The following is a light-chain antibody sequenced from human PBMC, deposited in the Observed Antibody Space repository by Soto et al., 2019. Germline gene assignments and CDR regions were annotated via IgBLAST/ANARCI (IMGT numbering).Light chain of an antibody. J-gene: IGKJ3*01. CDR3: QQRSNF. V-gene: IGKV3-11*01. CDR1: QSVSSY. CDR2: DAS. Sequence: EIVLTQSPATLSLSPGERATLSCRASQSVSSYLAWYQQKPGQAPRLLIYDASNRATGIPARFSGSGSGTDFTLTISSLEPEDCAVYYCQQRSNFFGPGTKVDIK.